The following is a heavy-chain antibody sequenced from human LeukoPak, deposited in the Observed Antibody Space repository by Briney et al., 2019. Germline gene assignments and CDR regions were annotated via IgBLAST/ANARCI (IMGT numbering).Heavy chain of an antibody. D-gene: IGHD3-10*01. Sequence: GGSLRLSCKGSGVTFGDYAVTWFRQAPGKGLEWVGFVRTKTHGGAPETAASVKGRFNVSRDDSEGIAYLQMTSLGTEDTAMYYCARVNFRDYRGYTWFEPWGQGTLVTVSS. J-gene: IGHJ5*02. CDR3: ARVNFRDYRGYTWFEP. CDR1: GVTFGDYA. CDR2: VRTKTHGGAP. V-gene: IGHV3-49*03.